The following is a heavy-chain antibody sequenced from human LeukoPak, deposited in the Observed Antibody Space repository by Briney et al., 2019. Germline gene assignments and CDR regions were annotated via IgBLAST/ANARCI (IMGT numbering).Heavy chain of an antibody. D-gene: IGHD3-3*01. V-gene: IGHV1-69*05. J-gene: IGHJ4*02. CDR3: ARDALDFWSGYHDY. Sequence: SVKVSCKASGYTFTSYAISWVRQAPGQGLEWMGRIIPIFGTANYAQKFQGRVTITTDESTSTAYMELSSLRSEDTAVYYCARDALDFWSGYHDYWGQGTLVTVSS. CDR2: IIPIFGTA. CDR1: GYTFTSYA.